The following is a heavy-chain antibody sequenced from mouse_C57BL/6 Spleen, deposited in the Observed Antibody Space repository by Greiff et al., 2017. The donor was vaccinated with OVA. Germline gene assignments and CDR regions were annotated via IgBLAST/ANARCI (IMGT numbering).Heavy chain of an antibody. CDR2: IRSKSNNYAT. CDR3: VREELGYYAMDY. Sequence: EVQGVESGGGLVQPKGSLKLSCAASGFSFNTYAMNWVRQAPGKGLEWVARIRSKSNNYATYYADSVKDRFTISRDDSESMLYLQMNNLKTEDTAMYYCVREELGYYAMDYWGQGTSVTVSS. D-gene: IGHD4-1*01. CDR1: GFSFNTYA. V-gene: IGHV10-1*01. J-gene: IGHJ4*01.